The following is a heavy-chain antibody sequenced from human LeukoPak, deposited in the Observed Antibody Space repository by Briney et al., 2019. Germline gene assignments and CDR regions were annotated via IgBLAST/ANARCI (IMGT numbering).Heavy chain of an antibody. CDR3: ARHYGP. Sequence: PSETLSLTCAVYGVSFSGYYWSWIRQPPGKGLEWIGEINHSGSTNYNPSLKSRVTISVDTSKNQFSLKLNSVTATDTAVYYCARHYGPWGQGTLVTVSS. CDR1: GVSFSGYY. D-gene: IGHD3-16*01. J-gene: IGHJ4*02. CDR2: INHSGST. V-gene: IGHV4-34*01.